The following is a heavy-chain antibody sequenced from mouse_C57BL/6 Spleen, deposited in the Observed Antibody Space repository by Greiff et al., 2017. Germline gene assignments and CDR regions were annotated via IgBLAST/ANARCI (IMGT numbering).Heavy chain of an antibody. J-gene: IGHJ1*03. D-gene: IGHD1-1*01. CDR3: ARTYYGSSSYFDV. V-gene: IGHV1-69*01. Sequence: QVQLQQPGAELVMPGASVKLSCKASGYTFTSYWMHWVKQRPGQGLEWIGEIDPSDSYTNYNQKFKGKSTLTVDKSSSTAYMQLSSLTSEDSAVYYCARTYYGSSSYFDVWGTGTTGTVAS. CDR1: GYTFTSYW. CDR2: IDPSDSYT.